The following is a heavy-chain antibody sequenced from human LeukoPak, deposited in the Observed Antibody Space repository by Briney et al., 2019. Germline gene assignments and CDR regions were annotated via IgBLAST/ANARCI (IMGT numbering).Heavy chain of an antibody. CDR3: ARVQGYCSNTSCSFDP. Sequence: SETLSLTCTVSGGSISSGGYYWSWIRQHPGKGLEWIGYIYYSGSTYYNPSLKSRVTISVDTSKNQFSLKLSSVTAADTAVYYCARVQGYCSNTSCSFDPWGQGTLVTVSS. J-gene: IGHJ5*02. V-gene: IGHV4-31*03. CDR1: GGSISSGGYY. CDR2: IYYSGST. D-gene: IGHD2-2*01.